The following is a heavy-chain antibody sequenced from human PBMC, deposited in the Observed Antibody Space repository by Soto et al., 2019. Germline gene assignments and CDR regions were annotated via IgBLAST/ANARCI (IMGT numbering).Heavy chain of an antibody. CDR1: GFTFSSYQ. Sequence: EVQLVESGGGLVQPGGSLRLSCAASGFTFSSYQMTWVGKAPGKGLGWGANIKQGGSEKYYVDSVKGRFTISRDNAKNSLYLQMNSLRAEDTAVYYCARVAPYYYGSGSYYFDYWGQGTLVTVSS. CDR2: IKQGGSEK. J-gene: IGHJ4*02. CDR3: ARVAPYYYGSGSYYFDY. V-gene: IGHV3-7*01. D-gene: IGHD3-10*01.